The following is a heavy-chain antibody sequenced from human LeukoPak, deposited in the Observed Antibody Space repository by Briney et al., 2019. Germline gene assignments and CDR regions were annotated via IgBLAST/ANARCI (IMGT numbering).Heavy chain of an antibody. CDR3: ARGLCTNGVCSDNWFDP. V-gene: IGHV1-2*06. CDR2: INPNSGGT. J-gene: IGHJ5*02. CDR1: GYTFTGYY. Sequence: ASVKVSCKASGYTFTGYYMHWVRQAPGRGLEWMGRINPNSGGTNYAQKFQGRVTMTRDTSISTAYMELSRLRSDDTAVYYCARGLCTNGVCSDNWFDPWGQGTLVTVPS. D-gene: IGHD2-8*01.